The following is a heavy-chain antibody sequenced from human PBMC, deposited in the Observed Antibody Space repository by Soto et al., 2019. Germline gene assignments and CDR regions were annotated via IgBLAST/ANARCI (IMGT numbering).Heavy chain of an antibody. V-gene: IGHV3-7*03. Sequence: EVQLVESGGGLVQPGGSLRLSCAASGFIFSSYWMTWVRQAPGKGLEWVANMKEDGSVSNHVDSVKGRFTISRDNAKNSLFLQMNSLRADDTAVYYCVSRGYWGQGTLVTVSS. CDR2: MKEDGSVS. J-gene: IGHJ4*02. CDR3: VSRGY. CDR1: GFIFSSYW.